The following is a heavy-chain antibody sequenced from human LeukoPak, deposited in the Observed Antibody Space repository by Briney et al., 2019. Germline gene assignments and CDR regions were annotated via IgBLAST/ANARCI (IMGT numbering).Heavy chain of an antibody. CDR1: GFSFSSYS. J-gene: IGHJ4*02. V-gene: IGHV3-48*01. CDR3: ARHRLGDY. D-gene: IGHD3-22*01. Sequence: GWSLRLSCAASGFSFSSYSMNWVRQAPGKGLECVSYISSSGTTTYYADSVKGRFTISRDNAKNSLYLQMNSLRAEDTAVYYCARHRLGDYWGQGTLVTVSS. CDR2: ISSSGTTT.